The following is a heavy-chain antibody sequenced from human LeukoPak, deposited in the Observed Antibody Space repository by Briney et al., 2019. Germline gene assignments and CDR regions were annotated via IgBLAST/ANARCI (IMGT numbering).Heavy chain of an antibody. J-gene: IGHJ6*03. CDR1: GFTFSSYA. CDR3: AKLRYYDSSGPYYMDV. V-gene: IGHV3-23*01. Sequence: PGGSLRLSCAASGFTFSSYAMSWVRQAPGHGLEWVSAISGSGGSTYYADSVKGRFTISRDNSKNTLYLQMNSLRAEDTAVYYCAKLRYYDSSGPYYMDVWGKGTTVTVSS. D-gene: IGHD3-22*01. CDR2: ISGSGGST.